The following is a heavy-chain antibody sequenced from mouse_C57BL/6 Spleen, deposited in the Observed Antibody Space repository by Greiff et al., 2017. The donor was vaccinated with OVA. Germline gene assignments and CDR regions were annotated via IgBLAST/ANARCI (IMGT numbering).Heavy chain of an antibody. D-gene: IGHD3-3*01. V-gene: IGHV1-59*01. CDR3: ARGRTEDFDY. Sequence: VQLQQPGAELVRPGTSVKLSCKASGYTFTSYWMHWVKQRPGQGLEWIGVIDPSDSYTNYNQKFKGKATLTVDTSSSTAYMQLSSLTSEDSAVYYCARGRTEDFDYWGQGTTLTVSS. J-gene: IGHJ2*01. CDR1: GYTFTSYW. CDR2: IDPSDSYT.